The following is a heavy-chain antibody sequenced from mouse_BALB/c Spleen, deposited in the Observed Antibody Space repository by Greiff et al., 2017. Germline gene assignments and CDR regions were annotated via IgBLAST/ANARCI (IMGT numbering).Heavy chain of an antibody. Sequence: EVQRVESGGGLVKPGGSLKLSCAASGFTFSSYAMSWVRQTPEKRLEWVASISSGGSTYYPDSVKGRFTISRDNARNILYLQMSSLRSEDTAMYYCARERDYAMDYWGQGTSVTVSS. CDR1: GFTFSSYA. J-gene: IGHJ4*01. V-gene: IGHV5-6-5*01. CDR3: ARERDYAMDY. CDR2: ISSGGST.